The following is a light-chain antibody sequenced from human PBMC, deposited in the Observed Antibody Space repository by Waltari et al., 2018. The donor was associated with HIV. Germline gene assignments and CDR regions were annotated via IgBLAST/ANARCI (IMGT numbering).Light chain of an antibody. V-gene: IGLV1-44*01. J-gene: IGLJ2*01. Sequence: QSVLTQPPSASGTPGQRVTISCSGGSSNIGTNPVFWYQHLPGTDPKVLIYPTTQRPSGVPGRFSGSKSGTSAYLAISGRQSEDEADYYCAAWDDSLNGHLVFGGGTKLTVL. CDR3: AAWDDSLNGHLV. CDR2: PTT. CDR1: SSNIGTNP.